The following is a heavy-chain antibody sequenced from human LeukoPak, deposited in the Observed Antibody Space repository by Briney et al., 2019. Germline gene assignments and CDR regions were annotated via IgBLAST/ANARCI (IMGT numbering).Heavy chain of an antibody. CDR1: GGSFTGYY. D-gene: IGHD3-22*01. Sequence: SETLSLTCAVYGGSFTGYYWSWIRQPPGKGLEWIGEINHSGSTNYNPSLKSGVTISVDTSKNQFSLKLSSVTAADTAVYYCARTGSSGYYYVYPYYYYMDVWGKGTTATVSS. V-gene: IGHV4-34*01. CDR3: ARTGSSGYYYVYPYYYYMDV. CDR2: INHSGST. J-gene: IGHJ6*03.